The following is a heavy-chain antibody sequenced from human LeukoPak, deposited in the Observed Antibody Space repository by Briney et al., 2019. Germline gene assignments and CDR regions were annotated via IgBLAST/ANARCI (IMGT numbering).Heavy chain of an antibody. CDR2: VCYSGST. V-gene: IGHV4-31*03. CDR1: GGSISSGGYY. D-gene: IGHD3-3*01. CDR3: ARVANNYDFWSGYYLGEGYYFDY. Sequence: SQTLSLTCTVSGGSISSGGYYWSWIRQLPGKDLEWIGYVCYSGSTYYNPSLKSRVTISVDTSKNQFSLKLSSVTAADTAVYYCARVANNYDFWSGYYLGEGYYFDYWGQGTLVTVSS. J-gene: IGHJ4*02.